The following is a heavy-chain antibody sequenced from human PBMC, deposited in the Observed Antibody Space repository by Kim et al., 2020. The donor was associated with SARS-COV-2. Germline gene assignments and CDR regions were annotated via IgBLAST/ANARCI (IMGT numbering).Heavy chain of an antibody. Sequence: GGSLRLSCVASGDSFSSTGMHWVRQAPGKGLEWVAVISHDGSHTYYRDSVKGRFSISRDNSKNTLYLQMNRLRDEDTSVYYCANFRSFIAGLFDYGMDVWGQGTTVTVSS. CDR3: ANFRSFIAGLFDYGMDV. D-gene: IGHD3-16*02. J-gene: IGHJ6*02. CDR1: GDSFSSTG. CDR2: ISHDGSHT. V-gene: IGHV3-30*18.